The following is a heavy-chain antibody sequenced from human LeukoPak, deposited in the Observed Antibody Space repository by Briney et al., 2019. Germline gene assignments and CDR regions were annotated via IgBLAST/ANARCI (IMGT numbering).Heavy chain of an antibody. V-gene: IGHV4-59*01. D-gene: IGHD6-13*01. Sequence: PSETLSLTCTVSNGSISSYYWRGIREPRGEGGEGSGYIYYSGSTNYNPSLKRRVTISVATSKNQVSLKLSSVTAADTAVYYCAKMYSSTIPPGYWGQGTLVTVSS. CDR1: NGSISSYY. J-gene: IGHJ4*02. CDR3: AKMYSSTIPPGY. CDR2: IYYSGST.